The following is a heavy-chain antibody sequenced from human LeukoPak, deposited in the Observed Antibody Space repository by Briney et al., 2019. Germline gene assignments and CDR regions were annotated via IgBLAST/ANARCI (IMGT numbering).Heavy chain of an antibody. CDR1: GYTFTGYY. V-gene: IGHV1-2*02. CDR3: AINYDILTGSDAFDI. Sequence: ASVKVSCKASGYTFTGYYMHWVRQAPGQGLEWMGWINPNSGGTNYAQKFQGRVTMTRDTSISTAYMELSGLRSDDTAVYYCAINYDILTGSDAFDIWGQGTMVTVSS. J-gene: IGHJ3*02. D-gene: IGHD3-9*01. CDR2: INPNSGGT.